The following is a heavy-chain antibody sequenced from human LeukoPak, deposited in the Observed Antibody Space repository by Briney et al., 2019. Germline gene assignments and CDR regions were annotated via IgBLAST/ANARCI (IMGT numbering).Heavy chain of an antibody. V-gene: IGHV3-7*03. CDR3: ARGYSSGWYWVYYYYGMDV. D-gene: IGHD6-19*01. CDR1: GFTFSSYG. J-gene: IGHJ6*02. Sequence: PGGSLRLSCAASGFTFSSYGMHWVRQAPGKGLEWVANIKQDGSEKYYVDSVKGRFTISRDNAKNSLYLQMNSLRAEDTAVYYCARGYSSGWYWVYYYYGMDVWGQGTTVTVSS. CDR2: IKQDGSEK.